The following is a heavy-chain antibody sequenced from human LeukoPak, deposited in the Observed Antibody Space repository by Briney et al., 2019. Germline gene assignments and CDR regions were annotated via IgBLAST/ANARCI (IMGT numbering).Heavy chain of an antibody. D-gene: IGHD2-15*01. CDR3: ARASYCSGGSCYSDY. CDR2: ISAYNGNT. V-gene: IGHV1-18*01. CDR1: GYAFTSYG. Sequence: ASVKVSCKASGYAFTSYGINWVRQAPGQGLEWMGWISAYNGNTNYAQKLQGRVTMTTDTSTSTAYMELRSLRSDDTAVYYCARASYCSGGSCYSDYWGQGTLVTVSS. J-gene: IGHJ4*02.